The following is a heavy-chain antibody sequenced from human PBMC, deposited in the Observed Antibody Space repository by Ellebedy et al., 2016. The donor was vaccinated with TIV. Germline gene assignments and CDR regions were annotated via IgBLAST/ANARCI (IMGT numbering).Heavy chain of an antibody. D-gene: IGHD1-14*01. CDR3: ARGKSGTYIHHAFDY. V-gene: IGHV3-23*01. CDR1: GFTFSNYA. Sequence: GESLKISCAASGFTFSNYAMSRVRQAAGKGLEWVSGFGVSGDSTYYSDSVKGRFTISRDNSKNTLYLQMNNLRAEDTAIYYCARGKSGTYIHHAFDYWGQGTLVTVSS. J-gene: IGHJ4*02. CDR2: FGVSGDST.